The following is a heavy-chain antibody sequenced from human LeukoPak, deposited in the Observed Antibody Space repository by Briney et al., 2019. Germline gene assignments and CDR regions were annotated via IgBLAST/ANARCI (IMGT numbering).Heavy chain of an antibody. Sequence: PGASVKVSCKASGGIVSNYVITWVRQAPGQGLEWMGGIIPIFDSPNYAQKFQGRLTITADASTSTAYMELSSLISEDTAVYYCARPADKSTHRVYFDSWGQGTLVSVSS. CDR2: IIPIFDSP. D-gene: IGHD3-10*01. V-gene: IGHV1-69*13. J-gene: IGHJ4*02. CDR1: GGIVSNYV. CDR3: ARPADKSTHRVYFDS.